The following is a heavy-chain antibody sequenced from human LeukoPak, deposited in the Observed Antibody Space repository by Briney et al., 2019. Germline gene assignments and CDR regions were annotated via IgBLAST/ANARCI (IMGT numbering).Heavy chain of an antibody. CDR1: EFTFDDYG. J-gene: IGHJ3*02. V-gene: IGHV3-20*04. CDR3: ARERIGYYGSGSYNAFDI. Sequence: PGGSLRLSCAATEFTFDDYGMSWVRQAPGKGLEWVSGINWNGGSTGDAYYVKGRFTISRDNAKNSLYLQMNSLRAEDTALYYCARERIGYYGSGSYNAFDIWGQGTRVTVPS. D-gene: IGHD3-10*01. CDR2: INWNGGST.